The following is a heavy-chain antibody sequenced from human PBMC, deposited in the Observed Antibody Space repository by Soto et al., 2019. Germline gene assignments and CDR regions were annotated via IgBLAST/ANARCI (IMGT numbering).Heavy chain of an antibody. V-gene: IGHV2-5*01. CDR1: GFSFTTAGVA. CDR3: AHSEGGYEIIYFDF. Sequence: QITLQESGPTLVKPTQTLTLTCTFSGFSFTTAGVAVGWIRQTPGGALEWLTLIYYNDDRRFSPSLKTRLTITGDTSKNQVVLSLTNVDPGDTATYFCAHSEGGYEIIYFDFWGQGIPVTVSS. CDR2: IYYNDDR. D-gene: IGHD5-12*01. J-gene: IGHJ4*02.